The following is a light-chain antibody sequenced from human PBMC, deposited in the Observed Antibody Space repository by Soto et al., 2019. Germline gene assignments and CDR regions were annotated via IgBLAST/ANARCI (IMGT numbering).Light chain of an antibody. J-gene: IGKJ4*01. CDR3: QKYNSAPLT. CDR2: AAS. V-gene: IGKV1-27*01. CDR1: QGIGVY. Sequence: DLQMTQSPSSLSASLGDRVTITCRASQGIGVYLAWFQQKPGKVPKLLIYAASTLQSGAPSRFSGSGSGTDFTLTITSLQPEDVATYYCQKYNSAPLTFGGGTKVEIK.